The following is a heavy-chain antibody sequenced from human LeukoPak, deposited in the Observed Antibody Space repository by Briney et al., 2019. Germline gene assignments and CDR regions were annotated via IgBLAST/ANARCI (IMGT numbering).Heavy chain of an antibody. D-gene: IGHD6-13*01. Sequence: PSETLSLTCTVSGGSISSYHWSWIRQPPGKGLEWIGYIYYSGSTNYNPSLKSRVTISVDTSKNQFSLKLSSVTAADTAVYYCARIPHTSIYSSSWSYYYYYMDVWGKGTTVTISS. CDR3: ARIPHTSIYSSSWSYYYYYMDV. CDR2: IYYSGST. J-gene: IGHJ6*03. V-gene: IGHV4-59*01. CDR1: GGSISSYH.